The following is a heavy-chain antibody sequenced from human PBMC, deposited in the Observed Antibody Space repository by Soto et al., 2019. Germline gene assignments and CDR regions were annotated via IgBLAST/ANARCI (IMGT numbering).Heavy chain of an antibody. CDR3: ARDRLFSVRQQLDYYYYYGMDV. D-gene: IGHD6-13*01. V-gene: IGHV3-48*01. CDR2: ISSSSSTI. J-gene: IGHJ6*02. CDR1: GFTFSSYS. Sequence: EVQLVESGGGLVQPGGSLRLYCAASGFTFSSYSMNWVRQAPGKGLEWVSYISSSSSTIYYADSVKGRFTISRDNAKNSLYLQMNSLRAEDTAVYYCARDRLFSVRQQLDYYYYYGMDVWGRGTTVTVTS.